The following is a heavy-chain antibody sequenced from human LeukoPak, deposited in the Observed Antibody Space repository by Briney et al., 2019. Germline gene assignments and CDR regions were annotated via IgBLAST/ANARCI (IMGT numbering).Heavy chain of an antibody. CDR1: GYTFTSYD. D-gene: IGHD3-22*01. J-gene: IGHJ4*02. V-gene: IGHV1-8*01. CDR3: ARDYDSSGYFDY. CDR2: MNPNSGNT. Sequence: GASVKVSCKASGYTFTSYDINWVRQATGQGREWMGWMNPNSGNTGYAQKFQGRVTMTRNTSISTAYMELSSLRSEDTAVYYCARDYDSSGYFDYWGQGTLVTVSS.